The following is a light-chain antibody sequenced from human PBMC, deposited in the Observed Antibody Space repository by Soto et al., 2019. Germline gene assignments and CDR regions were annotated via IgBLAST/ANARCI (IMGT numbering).Light chain of an antibody. CDR2: DVN. V-gene: IGLV2-11*01. CDR1: SSNVGGYNY. Sequence: QSALTQPRSVSGSPGQSVTISCTGTSSNVGGYNYVSWYQQHPGKAPKLIIYDVNKRPSGVPDRFSGSKSGNTASLTISGLQPEDEDDYYCCSFAGFYIFVFGTGTKVTVL. J-gene: IGLJ1*01. CDR3: CSFAGFYIFV.